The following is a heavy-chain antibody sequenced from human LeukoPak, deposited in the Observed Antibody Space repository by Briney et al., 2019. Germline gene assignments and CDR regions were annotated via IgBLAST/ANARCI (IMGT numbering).Heavy chain of an antibody. CDR1: RFTFSSYE. J-gene: IGHJ3*01. CDR3: VRSDRETFAFDV. D-gene: IGHD2/OR15-2a*01. V-gene: IGHV3-48*03. Sequence: GGSLRLSCAASRFTFSSYEMNWVRQTPEKGLEWISYIQITGTPIHYADSVKGRFTISRDNAEKSLYLQLNNLTLEDTAVYYCVRSDRETFAFDVWGQGAMVTVSS. CDR2: IQITGTPI.